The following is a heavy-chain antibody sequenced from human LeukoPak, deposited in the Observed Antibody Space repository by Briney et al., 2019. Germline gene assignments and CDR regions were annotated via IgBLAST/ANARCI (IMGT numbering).Heavy chain of an antibody. D-gene: IGHD3-16*01. CDR3: AFGWGGNYYYMDV. V-gene: IGHV4-4*07. CDR2: IYTSGST. Sequence: SETLSLTCSVSDDSITMYYWTWIRQPAGKGLEWIGRIYTSGSTNYNPSLKSRVTMSVDTSKNQFSLKLSSVTAADTAVYYCAFGWGGNYYYMDVWGKGTTVTVSS. J-gene: IGHJ6*03. CDR1: DDSITMYY.